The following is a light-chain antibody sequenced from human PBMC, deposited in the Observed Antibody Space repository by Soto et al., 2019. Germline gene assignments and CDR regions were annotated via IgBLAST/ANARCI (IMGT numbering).Light chain of an antibody. Sequence: EIVLTQSPGTLSLSPGERATLFCRASQSVSSSYLAWYQQKPGQAPRLLIYGASSRATGIPDRFSGSWSGTDFTLTISRLEPEDFAVYYCQQYGSSPQTFGQGTKVEIK. CDR2: GAS. V-gene: IGKV3-20*01. CDR3: QQYGSSPQT. J-gene: IGKJ1*01. CDR1: QSVSSSY.